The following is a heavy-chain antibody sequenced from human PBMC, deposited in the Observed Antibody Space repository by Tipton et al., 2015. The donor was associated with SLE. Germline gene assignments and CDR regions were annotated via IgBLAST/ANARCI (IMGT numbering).Heavy chain of an antibody. CDR1: GFSFTSYA. D-gene: IGHD3-10*01. CDR2: ISNDGSNE. Sequence: SLRLSCAASGFSFTSYAMHWVRQAPGKGPEWVAVISNDGSNEAYAASVRGRFTISRDNSKNTLFLQMSFLSDEDTATYYCTRSNQYGSGSYLDYWGQGTLVTVSS. J-gene: IGHJ4*02. V-gene: IGHV3-30-3*01. CDR3: TRSNQYGSGSYLDY.